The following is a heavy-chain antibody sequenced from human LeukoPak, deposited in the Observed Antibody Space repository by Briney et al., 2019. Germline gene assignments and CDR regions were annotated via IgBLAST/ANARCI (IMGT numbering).Heavy chain of an antibody. V-gene: IGHV3-30*03. CDR3: TRDFLGVWDYYDSSGQTPPTD. CDR1: GLTFNNYG. D-gene: IGHD3-22*01. J-gene: IGHJ1*01. Sequence: PGGSLRLSCAASGLTFNNYGMYWARQAPGKGLEWVAVISYDGSNKYYADSVKGRFTISRDNSKNTLYLQMNSLRAEDTAVYYCTRDFLGVWDYYDSSGQTPPTDWGQGTLVTVSS. CDR2: ISYDGSNK.